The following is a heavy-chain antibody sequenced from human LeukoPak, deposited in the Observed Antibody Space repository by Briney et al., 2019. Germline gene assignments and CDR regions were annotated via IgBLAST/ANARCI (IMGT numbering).Heavy chain of an antibody. CDR1: GATVRSNH. V-gene: IGHV3-53*01. CDR3: ARGPAGYN. CDR2: IYSGGST. D-gene: IGHD1-1*01. J-gene: IGHJ4*02. Sequence: GGSLTLSCAASGATVRSNHKSWVLQAPGKGLEWVSVIYSGGSTDYADSVKGRFTISRDNLKNTLYLQMNSLRAEDTAVYYCARGPAGYNWGQGTLVTFSS.